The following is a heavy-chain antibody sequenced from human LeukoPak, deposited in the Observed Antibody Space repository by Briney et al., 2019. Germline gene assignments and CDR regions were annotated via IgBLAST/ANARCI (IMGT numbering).Heavy chain of an antibody. V-gene: IGHV1-69*04. CDR2: IIPILGIA. CDR1: GGTFSSYA. Sequence: GTSVNVSCKASGGTFSSYAISWVRQAPGQGLEWMGRIIPILGIANYAQKFQGRVTITADKSTSTAYMELSSLRSEDTAVYYCARVIMIWNYYYYYGMDVWGQGTTVTVSS. CDR3: ARVIMIWNYYYYYGMDV. J-gene: IGHJ6*02. D-gene: IGHD3-16*01.